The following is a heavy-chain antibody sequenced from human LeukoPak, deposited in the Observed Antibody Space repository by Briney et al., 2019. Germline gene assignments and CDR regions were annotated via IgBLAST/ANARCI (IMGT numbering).Heavy chain of an antibody. CDR3: ARDRGHGSDY. CDR2: IYSGGTT. J-gene: IGHJ4*02. Sequence: PGGSLRLSCAASGFTVSNNYKSWSRQAPGKGLEWVSVIYSGGTTYYADSVRGRFTISRDNSKNTLYLQMNSLRAEDTAVYYCARDRGHGSDYWGQGTLVTVSS. D-gene: IGHD2-15*01. CDR1: GFTVSNNY. V-gene: IGHV3-53*01.